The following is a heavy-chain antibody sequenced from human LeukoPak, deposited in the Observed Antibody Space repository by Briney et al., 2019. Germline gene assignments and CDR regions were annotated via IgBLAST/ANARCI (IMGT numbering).Heavy chain of an antibody. Sequence: PGGSLRLSCAASGFTFSSYSMNWVRQAPGKGLEWVSSISSSSSYIYYADSVKGRFTISRDNAKNSLYLQMNSLRAEDTAVYYCARDFTSSGWLLSGAFDIWGQGTMVTVSS. D-gene: IGHD6-19*01. V-gene: IGHV3-21*01. CDR3: ARDFTSSGWLLSGAFDI. J-gene: IGHJ3*02. CDR1: GFTFSSYS. CDR2: ISSSSSYI.